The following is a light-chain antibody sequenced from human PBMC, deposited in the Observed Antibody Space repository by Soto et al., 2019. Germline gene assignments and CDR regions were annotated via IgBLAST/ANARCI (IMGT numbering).Light chain of an antibody. CDR3: MQATHWPPYT. V-gene: IGKV2-30*02. CDR2: RVS. CDR1: QSLEHSNGNTY. J-gene: IGKJ2*01. Sequence: DVVMTQSPLSLPVTLGQAASIACNSSQSLEHSNGNTYLNWYQQRPGQPPRRLLYRVSNRDSGVPDRFSGSGSGADFTLRISRVEAEDVGIYYCMQATHWPPYTFGQGTKLDIK.